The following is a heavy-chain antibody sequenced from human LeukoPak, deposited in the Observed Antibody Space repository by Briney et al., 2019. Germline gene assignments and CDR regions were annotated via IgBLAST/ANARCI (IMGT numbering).Heavy chain of an antibody. CDR3: ARGGHCSTTSCSNYDGMDV. CDR1: GFTFSSYG. J-gene: IGHJ6*02. CDR2: TWYDGSNK. V-gene: IGHV3-33*01. Sequence: GRSLRLSCAASGFTFSSYGMHWVRQAPGKGLEWVAATWYDGSNKYYADSVKGRFTISRDNSKNTLYLQMNSLRAEDTAVYFCARGGHCSTTSCSNYDGMDVWGQGTTLTVSS. D-gene: IGHD2-2*01.